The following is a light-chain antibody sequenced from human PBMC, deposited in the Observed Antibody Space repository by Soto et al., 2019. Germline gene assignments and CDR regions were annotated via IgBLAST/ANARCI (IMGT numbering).Light chain of an antibody. CDR1: QNVGSRY. V-gene: IGKV3-20*01. CDR3: QQYYTSPET. Sequence: EIVLTQSPGILSLSPGERATLSCRASQNVGSRYLAWYQQKPGQTPGLLIYGASSRVTGIPGRFNASGSGTDFTLTITRLEPEDFAVYYCQQYYTSPETFGLGTKVEIK. CDR2: GAS. J-gene: IGKJ1*01.